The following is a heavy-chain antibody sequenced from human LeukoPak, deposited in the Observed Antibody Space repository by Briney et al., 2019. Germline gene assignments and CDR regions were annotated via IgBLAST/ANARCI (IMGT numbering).Heavy chain of an antibody. CDR3: ARGDDYGDYWGLY. CDR1: GYTFTSYG. Sequence: ASVKVSCKASGYTFTSYGINWVRQAPGHGLEWMGWISAYNGISNYAQKLQGRVTMTTDTSTSTAYMELRSLISDDAAVYYCARGDDYGDYWGLYWGQGTLVTVSS. J-gene: IGHJ4*02. D-gene: IGHD4-17*01. CDR2: ISAYNGIS. V-gene: IGHV1-18*01.